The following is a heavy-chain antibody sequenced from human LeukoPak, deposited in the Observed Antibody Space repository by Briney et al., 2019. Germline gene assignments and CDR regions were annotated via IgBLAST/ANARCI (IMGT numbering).Heavy chain of an antibody. V-gene: IGHV3-33*01. D-gene: IGHD2/OR15-2a*01. CDR3: AREIGYSDY. Sequence: GGSLRLSCAASGFAFSSYGMHWVRQAPGKGLEWVALIYYDGSNKYYADSVKGRFTISRDNSKNTLYLQMDSLRAEDTAVYYCAREIGYSDYWGQGTLVTVSS. J-gene: IGHJ4*02. CDR2: IYYDGSNK. CDR1: GFAFSSYG.